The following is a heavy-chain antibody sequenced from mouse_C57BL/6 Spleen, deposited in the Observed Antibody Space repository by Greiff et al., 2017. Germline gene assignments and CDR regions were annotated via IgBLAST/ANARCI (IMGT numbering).Heavy chain of an antibody. D-gene: IGHD2-4*01. J-gene: IGHJ1*03. Sequence: QVQLQQSGPELVKPGASVKISCKASGYAFSSSWMNWVKQRPGEGLEWIGRIYPGAGNTNYNGKFKGKATLTADKSSSTAYMQLISLTSEDSAVYFCSGRIYYDNGYFDVWGTGTLVTVSS. CDR3: SGRIYYDNGYFDV. CDR1: GYAFSSSW. V-gene: IGHV1-82*01. CDR2: IYPGAGNT.